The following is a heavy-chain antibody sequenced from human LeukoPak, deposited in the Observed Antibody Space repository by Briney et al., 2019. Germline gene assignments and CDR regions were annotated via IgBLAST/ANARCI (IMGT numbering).Heavy chain of an antibody. CDR3: ARALSDILTGYQSSLGY. D-gene: IGHD3-9*01. CDR2: ISAYNGNT. J-gene: IGHJ4*02. CDR1: GYTFTSYG. V-gene: IGHV1-18*01. Sequence: ASVKVSCKASGYTFTSYGISWVRQAPGQGLEWMGWISAYNGNTNYAQKLQGRVTMTTDTPTSTAYMELRSLRSDDTAVYYCARALSDILTGYQSSLGYWGQGTLVTVSS.